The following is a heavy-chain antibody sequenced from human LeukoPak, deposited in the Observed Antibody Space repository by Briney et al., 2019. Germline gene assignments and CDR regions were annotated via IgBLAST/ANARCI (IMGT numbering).Heavy chain of an antibody. CDR1: GFTLSSYW. V-gene: IGHV3-7*01. D-gene: IGHD3-22*01. CDR2: IKQDGSEK. Sequence: GGSLRLSCVASGFTLSSYWMSWVRQAPGKGLEWVANIKQDGSEKYYVDSVRGRFTISRDNVKNSLYLQINSLRAEDTAVYYCARGGKFYYDSSGYPGDYWGQGTLVTVSS. CDR3: ARGGKFYYDSSGYPGDY. J-gene: IGHJ4*02.